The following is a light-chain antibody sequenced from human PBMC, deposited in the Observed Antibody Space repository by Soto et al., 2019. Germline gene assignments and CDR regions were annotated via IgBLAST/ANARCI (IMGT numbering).Light chain of an antibody. CDR2: GAS. J-gene: IGKJ4*01. V-gene: IGKV3-15*01. CDR1: QSVRSN. CDR3: QQYNSWPLT. Sequence: EILITQSPATLSVSPGERATLSCRASQSVRSNLAWYQQTHGQAPRLLIYGASTRDTGIPARFSGSGSWTEFTLTISRLQSEDFEVYYCQQYNSWPLTFGGGTKVDIK.